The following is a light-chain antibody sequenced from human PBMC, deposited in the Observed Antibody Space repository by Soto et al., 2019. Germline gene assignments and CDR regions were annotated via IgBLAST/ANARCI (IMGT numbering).Light chain of an antibody. CDR1: QSISSW. CDR2: DAS. Sequence: DIQMTQSPSTLSASVGDRVTITCRASQSISSWLAWYQRKPGKAPKVLIYDASSLESGVPSRFSGSGSGTEFTLTISSLQPDDFATYYCQQYNTYSRTFGQGTK. CDR3: QQYNTYSRT. V-gene: IGKV1-5*01. J-gene: IGKJ1*01.